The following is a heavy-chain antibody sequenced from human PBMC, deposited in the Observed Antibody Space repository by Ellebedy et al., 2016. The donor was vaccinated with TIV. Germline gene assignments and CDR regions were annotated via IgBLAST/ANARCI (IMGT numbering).Heavy chain of an antibody. J-gene: IGHJ6*02. D-gene: IGHD2-2*01. V-gene: IGHV3-23*01. CDR2: ISPSGDKT. CDR3: AKAMAYCSSTSCRSPYYYGMDV. CDR1: GFVFTGYA. Sequence: GGSLRLSXTASGFVFTGYAINWVRQAPGKGLEWVSGISPSGDKTYYADSVRGRFTISRDNAKNSLYLQMNSLRAEDTAVYYCAKAMAYCSSTSCRSPYYYGMDVWGQGTTVTVSS.